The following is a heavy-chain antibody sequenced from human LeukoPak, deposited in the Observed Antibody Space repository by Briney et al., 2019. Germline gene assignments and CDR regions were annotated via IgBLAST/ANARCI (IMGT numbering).Heavy chain of an antibody. CDR3: ARRLTQYDCFDP. CDR2: TYYRSKWYN. Sequence: SQTLSLTCAMSGDSFSGNSTAYNWIRQSPSRGLEWLGRTYYRSKWYNDYAVSVKGRITMNPDTSKNQLSLQLNSVTPDDTAVYYCARRLTQYDCFDPWGQGILVTVSS. V-gene: IGHV6-1*01. D-gene: IGHD2-2*01. CDR1: GDSFSGNSTA. J-gene: IGHJ5*02.